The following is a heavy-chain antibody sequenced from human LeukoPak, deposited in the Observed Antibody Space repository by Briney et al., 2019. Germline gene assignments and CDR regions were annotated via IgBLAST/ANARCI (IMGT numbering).Heavy chain of an antibody. CDR3: ARFWGSYDAFDI. D-gene: IGHD3-16*01. Sequence: GGSLRLSCAASGFTFSSYSMNWVRQAPGKGLEWVSSISSSSSYIYYADSVKGRLTISRDNAKNSLYLQMNSLRAEDTALYYCARFWGSYDAFDIWGQGTMVTVSS. J-gene: IGHJ3*02. V-gene: IGHV3-21*04. CDR1: GFTFSSYS. CDR2: ISSSSSYI.